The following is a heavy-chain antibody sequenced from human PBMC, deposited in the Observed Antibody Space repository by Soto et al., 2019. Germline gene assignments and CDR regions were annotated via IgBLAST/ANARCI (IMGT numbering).Heavy chain of an antibody. D-gene: IGHD1-26*01. Sequence: QVQLQESGPGLVKPSQTLSLTCTVSGGSISSGDYYWSWIRQPPGKGLEWIGYIYYSGSSYYNPSLKSRVSISLDTSKNQFSLKLSSVTAADTAVYYCARGMDIVGGTTDFDNWGQGTLVTVSS. CDR3: ARGMDIVGGTTDFDN. CDR1: GGSISSGDYY. J-gene: IGHJ4*02. V-gene: IGHV4-30-4*01. CDR2: IYYSGSS.